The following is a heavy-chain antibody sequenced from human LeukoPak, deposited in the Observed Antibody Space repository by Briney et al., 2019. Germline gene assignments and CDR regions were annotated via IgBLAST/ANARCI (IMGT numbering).Heavy chain of an antibody. V-gene: IGHV3-74*03. J-gene: IGHJ4*02. Sequence: GGSLRLSCAVSGFTFRRYWIHWGRQAPGKGLVWVSSIKSDGSSTTYADSVKGRFTISRDNAENTLYLQMNSLRVEATAVYYCARISTMVRHYWGQGTLVTVSS. CDR2: IKSDGSST. CDR1: GFTFRRYW. D-gene: IGHD3-10*01. CDR3: ARISTMVRHY.